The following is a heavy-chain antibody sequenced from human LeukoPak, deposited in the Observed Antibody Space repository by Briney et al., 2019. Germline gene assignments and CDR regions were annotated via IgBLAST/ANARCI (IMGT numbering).Heavy chain of an antibody. CDR3: ARGATSLSYFDS. V-gene: IGHV4-59*01. Sequence: PSETLSLTCTLSGDSISTYYWSWIRQPPGKGLEWIGYIYYSGSTNYNPPLKSRVTISVDTSKNQFALKLSSVTAADTAVYYCARGATSLSYFDSRGQGTLVTVSS. CDR1: GDSISTYY. CDR2: IYYSGST. D-gene: IGHD2/OR15-2a*01. J-gene: IGHJ4*02.